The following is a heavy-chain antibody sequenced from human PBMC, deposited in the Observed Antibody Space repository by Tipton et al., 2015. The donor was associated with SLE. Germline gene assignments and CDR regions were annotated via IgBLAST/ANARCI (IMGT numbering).Heavy chain of an antibody. CDR1: GFSFSYYW. Sequence: GSLRLSCAASGFSFSYYWMHWVRQAPGKGLVWVARISSDVTNTIYADSVRGRFTISRDNAKNTLYLHMNNLRPEDTALYYCAKDIRQRSSRNFFYGLDVWGRGTTVTVSS. J-gene: IGHJ6*02. CDR3: AKDIRQRSSRNFFYGLDV. D-gene: IGHD2-2*01. V-gene: IGHV3-74*01. CDR2: ISSDVTNT.